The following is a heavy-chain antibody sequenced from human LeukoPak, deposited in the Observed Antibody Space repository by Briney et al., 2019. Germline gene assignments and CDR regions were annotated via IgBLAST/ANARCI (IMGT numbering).Heavy chain of an antibody. CDR2: IIPMVGIA. Sequence: SVTVSFKASGGTFISYAISWVRQAPRQGLVWMGRIIPMVGIANYVQKFQGRLTITADKSTSTAYMELSSLRSEDTAVYYCARGIAYSSSSARGYNYYYYGMDVWGQGTTVTVSS. CDR3: ARGIAYSSSSARGYNYYYYGMDV. CDR1: GGTFISYA. J-gene: IGHJ6*02. V-gene: IGHV1-69*04. D-gene: IGHD6-6*01.